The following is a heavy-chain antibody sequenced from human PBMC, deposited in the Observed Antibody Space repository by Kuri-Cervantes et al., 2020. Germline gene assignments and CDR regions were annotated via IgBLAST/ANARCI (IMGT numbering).Heavy chain of an antibody. D-gene: IGHD4-11*01. Sequence: SETLSLTCAVYGGSFSGYYWSWIRQPPGKGLELIAEINQSGSTYYNPSLKSRVIISVDTSRNQFSLKLSSVTAADTAVYYCARDRIGTVTGYYYYYMDVWGKGTTVTVSS. CDR1: GGSFSGYY. CDR3: ARDRIGTVTGYYYYYMDV. CDR2: INQSGST. V-gene: IGHV4-34*01. J-gene: IGHJ6*03.